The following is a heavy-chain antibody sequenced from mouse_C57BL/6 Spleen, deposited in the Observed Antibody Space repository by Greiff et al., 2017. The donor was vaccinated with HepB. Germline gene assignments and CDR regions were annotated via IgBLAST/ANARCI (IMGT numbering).Heavy chain of an antibody. J-gene: IGHJ3*01. CDR3: AITGKAY. CDR1: GYTFTSYW. D-gene: IGHD4-1*01. Sequence: QVQLQQSGAELVMPGASVKLSCKASGYTFTSYWMHWVKQRPGQGLEWIGEIDPSDSYTNHNQKFKGKSTLTVDKSSSTAYMQLSSLTSEDSAVYYCAITGKAYWGQGTLVTVSA. V-gene: IGHV1-69*01. CDR2: IDPSDSYT.